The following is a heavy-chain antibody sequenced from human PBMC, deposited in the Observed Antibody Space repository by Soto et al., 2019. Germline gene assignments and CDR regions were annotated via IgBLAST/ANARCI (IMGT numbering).Heavy chain of an antibody. J-gene: IGHJ4*02. CDR1: GVTFSSYG. CDR3: ASVRRYSRSWYVVY. V-gene: IGHV3-33*01. D-gene: IGHD6-13*01. Sequence: GGSLRLSCAASGVTFSSYGMHWVRQAPGKGLEWVAVIWYDGSNKYYADSVKGRFTISRDNSKNTLYLQMNSLRAEDTAVYYCASVRRYSRSWYVVYWCPAPLVTVS. CDR2: IWYDGSNK.